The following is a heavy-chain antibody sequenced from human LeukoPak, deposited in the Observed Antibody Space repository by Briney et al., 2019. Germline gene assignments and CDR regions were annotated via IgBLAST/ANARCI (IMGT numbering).Heavy chain of an antibody. J-gene: IGHJ4*02. V-gene: IGHV3-30-3*01. CDR3: ARVLNYVPGDY. Sequence: GGSLRLSCAASGVTFSSYAMHWVRQAPGKGLEWVAVISYDGSNKYYADSVKGRFTISRDNSKNTLYLQMNSLRAEDTAVYYCARVLNYVPGDYWGQGTLVTVSS. CDR2: ISYDGSNK. D-gene: IGHD3-16*01. CDR1: GVTFSSYA.